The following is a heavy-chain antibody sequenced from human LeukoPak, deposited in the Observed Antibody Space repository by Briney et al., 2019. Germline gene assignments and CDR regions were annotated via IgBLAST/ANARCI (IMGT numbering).Heavy chain of an antibody. V-gene: IGHV4-39*01. Sequence: SSETLSITCTVSGGSISSSSYYWGWIRQPPGKGREWFGSIYYSGSTYYNPSLKSRVTISVDTSKNQFSLKLSSVTAADPAVYYCSAYYYDSSGYYPFDYWGQETLVTVSS. CDR1: GGSISSSSYY. CDR2: IYYSGST. CDR3: SAYYYDSSGYYPFDY. D-gene: IGHD3-22*01. J-gene: IGHJ4*02.